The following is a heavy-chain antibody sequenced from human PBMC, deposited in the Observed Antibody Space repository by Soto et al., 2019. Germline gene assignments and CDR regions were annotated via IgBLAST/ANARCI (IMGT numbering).Heavy chain of an antibody. CDR3: AHRGGATVGLYYLDY. V-gene: IGHV2-5*01. CDR2: MYWHDDK. Sequence: SGPTLVNPTQPLTLTCTFSGFSLSTTGVGVSWIRQPPGKALEWLALMYWHDDKRYSPSLKSRLTITKDTSKNQVVLTMTNMDPVDTATYYCAHRGGATVGLYYLDYWGRGSLVTVSS. CDR1: GFSLSTTGVG. D-gene: IGHD3-16*01. J-gene: IGHJ4*02.